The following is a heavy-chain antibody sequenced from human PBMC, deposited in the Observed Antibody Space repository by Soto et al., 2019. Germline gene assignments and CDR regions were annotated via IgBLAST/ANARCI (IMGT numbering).Heavy chain of an antibody. J-gene: IGHJ4*02. CDR3: ARDRLDVVVPAAILAY. CDR1: GFTFSSYA. Sequence: GGSLRLSCAASGFTFSSYAMHWVRQAPGKGLEWVAVISYDGSNKYYADSVKGRFTISRDNSKNTLYLQMNSLRAEDTAVYYCARDRLDVVVPAAILAYWGQGTLVTVSS. V-gene: IGHV3-30-3*01. D-gene: IGHD2-2*02. CDR2: ISYDGSNK.